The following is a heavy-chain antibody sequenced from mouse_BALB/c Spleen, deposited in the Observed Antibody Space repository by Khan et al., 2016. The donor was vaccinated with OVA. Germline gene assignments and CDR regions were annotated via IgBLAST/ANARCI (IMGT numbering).Heavy chain of an antibody. CDR2: ISSGGHYT. CDR1: GFTFSSYG. D-gene: IGHD1-2*01. V-gene: IGHV5-6*01. J-gene: IGHJ4*01. CDR3: ARSSTTTKGDYYAMAY. Sequence: EVQGVESGGDLVKPGGSLKLSCAASGFTFSSYGMSWVRQTPDKRLEWVATISSGGHYTYCPDSVRGRFTISRDNAKNTLSLQMSSLKSEDTAMYYCARSSTTTKGDYYAMAYWRQGTSVTVSS.